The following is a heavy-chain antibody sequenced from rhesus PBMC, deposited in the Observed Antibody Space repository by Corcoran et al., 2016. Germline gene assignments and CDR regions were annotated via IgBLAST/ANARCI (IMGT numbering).Heavy chain of an antibody. V-gene: IGHV4-80*01. CDR2: INGNSGSN. Sequence: QVQLQESGPGLWQPSATLSLTCSVSGASIRTYSWSWISQPPGKGLGWIGEINGNSGSNYYNPSLKIRVTISKDASKSQFSLKLSSVTAADTAVYYCARYYNGGRYGLDSWGQGVVVTVSS. CDR3: ARYYNGGRYGLDS. CDR1: GASIRTYS. D-gene: IGHD3-28*01. J-gene: IGHJ6*01.